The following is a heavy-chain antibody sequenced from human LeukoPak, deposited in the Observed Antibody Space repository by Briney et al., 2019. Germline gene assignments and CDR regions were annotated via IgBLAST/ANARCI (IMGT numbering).Heavy chain of an antibody. CDR3: ARGGFCSGGSCPVDYYYYTDV. CDR2: INSDGSST. D-gene: IGHD2-15*01. Sequence: PGGSLRLSCAASGFTFSNYWMHWVRQAPEKGLVWVSRINSDGSSTSYADSVKGRFTISRDNAKNTLYLQLNSLRAEDTAVYYCARGGFCSGGSCPVDYYYYTDVWGKGTTVTVSS. CDR1: GFTFSNYW. J-gene: IGHJ6*03. V-gene: IGHV3-74*01.